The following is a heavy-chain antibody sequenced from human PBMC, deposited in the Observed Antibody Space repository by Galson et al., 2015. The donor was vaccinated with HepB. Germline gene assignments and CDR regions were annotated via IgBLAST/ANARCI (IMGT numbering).Heavy chain of an antibody. CDR2: IEREYDGGTP. D-gene: IGHD2-2*02. J-gene: IGHJ4*02. V-gene: IGHV3-15*04. CDR1: GFTFSDDW. Sequence: SLRLSCAASGFTFSDDWMSWVRQAPGKGLEWVGRIEREYDGGTPDYAAPVKGRFTISRDDSKKTLYLQMNNLKSEDTGIYYCTRTLYRDFWGQGTLVTVSS. CDR3: TRTLYRDF.